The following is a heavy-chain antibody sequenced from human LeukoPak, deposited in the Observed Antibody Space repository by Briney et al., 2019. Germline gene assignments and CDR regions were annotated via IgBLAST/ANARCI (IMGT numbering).Heavy chain of an antibody. D-gene: IGHD6-13*01. J-gene: IGHJ6*03. Sequence: SETLSLTCTVSGGSISSSSYYWGWIRQPPGKGLEWIGSIYYSGSTYYNPSLKSRVTISVDTSKNQFSLKLSSVTAADTAVYYCARAVSWTNYYYYMDVWGKGATVTVSS. CDR3: ARAVSWTNYYYYMDV. CDR1: GGSISSSSYY. CDR2: IYYSGST. V-gene: IGHV4-39*07.